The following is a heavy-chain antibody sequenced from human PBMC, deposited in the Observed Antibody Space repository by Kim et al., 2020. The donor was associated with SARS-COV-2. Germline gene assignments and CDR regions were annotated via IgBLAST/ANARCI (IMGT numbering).Heavy chain of an antibody. Sequence: ASVKVSCKVSGYTLTELSMHWVRQAPGKGLEWMGGFDPEDGETIYAQKFQGRVTMTEDTSTDTAYMELSCLRSEDTAVYYCATAPVVVVAATRYYYYYGMDVWGQGTTVTVSS. D-gene: IGHD2-15*01. CDR2: FDPEDGET. J-gene: IGHJ6*02. CDR3: ATAPVVVVAATRYYYYYGMDV. V-gene: IGHV1-24*01. CDR1: GYTLTELS.